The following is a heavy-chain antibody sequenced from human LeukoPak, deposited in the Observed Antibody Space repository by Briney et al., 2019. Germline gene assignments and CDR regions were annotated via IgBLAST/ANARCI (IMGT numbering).Heavy chain of an antibody. V-gene: IGHV3-7*01. CDR3: AREGGDYGDYVLSY. Sequence: GGSLRLSCAASGFTFSSYWMSWVRQAPGKGLEWVANIKQDGSEKYYVDSVKGRFTISRDNAKNSLYLQMNSLRAEDTVVYYCAREGGDYGDYVLSYWGQGTLVTVSS. D-gene: IGHD4-17*01. CDR2: IKQDGSEK. CDR1: GFTFSSYW. J-gene: IGHJ4*02.